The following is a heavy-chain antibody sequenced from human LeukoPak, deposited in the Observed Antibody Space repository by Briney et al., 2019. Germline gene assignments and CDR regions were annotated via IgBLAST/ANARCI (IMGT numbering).Heavy chain of an antibody. J-gene: IGHJ6*02. D-gene: IGHD1-1*01. CDR2: INHSGST. CDR3: ARGPARLETDYYYYGMDV. CDR1: ARSFSAYY. V-gene: IGHV4-34*01. Sequence: SETLSLTCAVYARSFSAYYWSRIRQPPAKGLDWIRQINHSGSTNYNPSLKSRVTISVDTSKNQFSLKLSSVTAADTAVYYCARGPARLETDYYYYGMDVWGQGTTVTVSS.